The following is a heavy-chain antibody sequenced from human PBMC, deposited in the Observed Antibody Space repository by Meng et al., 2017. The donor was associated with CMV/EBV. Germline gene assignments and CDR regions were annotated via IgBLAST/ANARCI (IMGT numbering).Heavy chain of an antibody. Sequence: SLKISCAASGFTFDDYAMHWVRQAPGKGLEWIGYIYYSGSTHYNPSLKSRVTISVDTSKNTLYLQMNSLRAEDTAVYYCAKLPERMSFYYYGMDVWGQGTTVTVSS. J-gene: IGHJ6*02. D-gene: IGHD3-10*01. CDR2: YIYYSGST. CDR3: AKLPERMSFYYYGMDV. CDR1: GFTFDDYA. V-gene: IGHV3-9*01.